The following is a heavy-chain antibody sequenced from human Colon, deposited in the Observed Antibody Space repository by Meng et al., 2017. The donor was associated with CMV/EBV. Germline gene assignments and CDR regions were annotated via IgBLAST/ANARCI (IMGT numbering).Heavy chain of an antibody. CDR2: IKTKDEGDTT. J-gene: IGHJ4*02. V-gene: IGHV3-15*06. CDR3: LTRPRDSDFHF. D-gene: IGHD4-11*01. CDR1: GFTFRTAW. Sequence: GGSLRLSCEGSGFTFRTAWMNWVRQAPGKGLEWVGRIKTKDEGDTTTYAEPVKGRFIMSRDDSQNTLYLQMNSLTSEDTGVYYCLTRPRDSDFHFWGQGTLVTVPQ.